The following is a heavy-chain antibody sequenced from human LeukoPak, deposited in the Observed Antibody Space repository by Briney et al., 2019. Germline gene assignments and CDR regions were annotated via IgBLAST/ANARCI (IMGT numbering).Heavy chain of an antibody. J-gene: IGHJ5*02. CDR3: ARVRGWSYYDFWSGPYGGWFDP. D-gene: IGHD3-3*01. Sequence: ASVKVSCKASGYTFTGYYKHWVRQAPGQGLEWMGWINPNSGGTNYAQKFQGRVTMTRDTSISTAYMELSRLRSDDTAVYYCARVRGWSYYDFWSGPYGGWFDPWGQGSLVTVSS. V-gene: IGHV1-2*02. CDR1: GYTFTGYY. CDR2: INPNSGGT.